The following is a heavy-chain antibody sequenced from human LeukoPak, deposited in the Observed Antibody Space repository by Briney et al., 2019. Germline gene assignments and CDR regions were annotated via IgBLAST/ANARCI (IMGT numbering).Heavy chain of an antibody. CDR1: GFTVSSNY. D-gene: IGHD1-26*01. CDR3: ARDWPLPRVGATYAFDI. Sequence: PGGSLRLSCAASGFTVSSNYMSWVRQAPGEGLEWVSVIYSGGSTYYADSVKGRFTISRDNSKNTLYLQMNSLRAEDTAVYYCARDWPLPRVGATYAFDIWGQGTMVTVSS. CDR2: IYSGGST. V-gene: IGHV3-53*01. J-gene: IGHJ3*02.